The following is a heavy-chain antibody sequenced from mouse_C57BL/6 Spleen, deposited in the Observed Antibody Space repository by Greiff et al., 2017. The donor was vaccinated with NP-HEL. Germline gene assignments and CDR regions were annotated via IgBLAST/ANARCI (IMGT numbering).Heavy chain of an antibody. CDR2: ISSGGDYI. CDR1: GFTFSSYA. Sequence: EVKLVESGEGLVKPGGSLKLSCAASGFTFSSYAMSWVRQTPEKRLEWVAYISSGGDYIYYADTVKGRFTISRDNARNTLYLQMSSLKYEDTAMYYCTIYSNIGWFAYWGQGTLVTVSA. CDR3: TIYSNIGWFAY. V-gene: IGHV5-9-1*02. J-gene: IGHJ3*01. D-gene: IGHD2-5*01.